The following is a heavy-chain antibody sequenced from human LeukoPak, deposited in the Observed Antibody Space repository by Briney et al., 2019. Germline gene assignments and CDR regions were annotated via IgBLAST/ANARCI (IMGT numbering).Heavy chain of an antibody. V-gene: IGHV3-7*01. Sequence: GGSLRLSCAASGFTFSSYWMSWVRQAPGKGLEWVANIKQDGSEKYYVDSVKGRFTISRDNAKNSLYLRMNSLRAEDTAVYYCARDHDYDSSGYSDYWGQGTLVTVSS. CDR1: GFTFSSYW. D-gene: IGHD3-22*01. CDR3: ARDHDYDSSGYSDY. J-gene: IGHJ4*02. CDR2: IKQDGSEK.